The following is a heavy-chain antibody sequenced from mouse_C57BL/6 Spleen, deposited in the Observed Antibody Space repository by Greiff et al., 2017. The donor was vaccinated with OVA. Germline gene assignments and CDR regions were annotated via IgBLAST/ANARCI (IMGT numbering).Heavy chain of an antibody. V-gene: IGHV1-52*01. Sequence: QVQLKQPGAELVRPGSSVKLSCKASGYTFTSYWMHWVKQRPIQGLEWIGNIDPSDSETHYNQKFKDKATLTVDKSSSTAYMQLSSLTSEDSAVYYCAREGGGYYAFDYWGQGTTLTVSS. J-gene: IGHJ2*01. CDR3: AREGGGYYAFDY. CDR1: GYTFTSYW. CDR2: IDPSDSET. D-gene: IGHD2-3*01.